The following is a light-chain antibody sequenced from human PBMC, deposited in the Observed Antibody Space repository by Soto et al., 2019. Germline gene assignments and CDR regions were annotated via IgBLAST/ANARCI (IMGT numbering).Light chain of an antibody. CDR3: CSYAGSGTPYV. CDR2: EGS. V-gene: IGLV2-23*01. Sequence: QSVLTQPASMSGSPGQSITISCTGTSSDVGSYNLVSWYQQHPGKAPKLMIYEGSKRPSGVSDRFSGSKSGNTASLTISGLQAEDEADYYCCSYAGSGTPYVFGNGTKVTVL. J-gene: IGLJ1*01. CDR1: SSDVGSYNL.